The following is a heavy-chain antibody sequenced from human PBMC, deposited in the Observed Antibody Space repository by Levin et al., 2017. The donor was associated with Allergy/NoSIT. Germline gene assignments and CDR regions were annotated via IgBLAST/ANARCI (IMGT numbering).Heavy chain of an antibody. CDR1: GGSFSDYY. CDR2: INHSGST. D-gene: IGHD5/OR15-5a*01. J-gene: IGHJ4*02. Sequence: ASETLSLTCAVYGGSFSDYYWTWFRQPPGKGLEWIGEINHSGSTSYNPSLKSRITISVDTSKKQFSLNLSSVTAADTAVYFCARGRQSGVSDIWGQGTLVTVSS. CDR3: ARGRQSGVSDI. V-gene: IGHV4-34*01.